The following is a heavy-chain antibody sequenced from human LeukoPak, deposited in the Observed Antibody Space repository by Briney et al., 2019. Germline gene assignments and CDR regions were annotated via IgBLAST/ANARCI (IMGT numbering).Heavy chain of an antibody. CDR2: ISYDGSNK. J-gene: IGHJ4*02. CDR1: GFTFSSYA. V-gene: IGHV3-30-3*01. D-gene: IGHD3-22*01. Sequence: GGSLRLPCAASGFTFSSYAMHWVRQDPGKGLEWVAVISYDGSNKYYADSVKGRFTISRDNSKNTLYLQMNSLRAEDTAVYYCARGDLYYDSSGYYWGQGTLVTVSS. CDR3: ARGDLYYDSSGYY.